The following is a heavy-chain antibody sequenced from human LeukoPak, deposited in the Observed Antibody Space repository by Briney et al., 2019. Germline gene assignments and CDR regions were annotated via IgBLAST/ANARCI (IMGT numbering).Heavy chain of an antibody. CDR2: ISGSGGST. CDR3: AKVWFGVYYYDSSGYYSTLDY. CDR1: GFTFSSYA. V-gene: IGHV3-23*01. J-gene: IGHJ4*02. Sequence: GGSLRLSCAASGFTFSSYAMSWVRQAPGKGLEWVSAISGSGGSTYYADSVKGRFTISRDNSKNTLYLQMNSLRAEDTAVYYCAKVWFGVYYYDSSGYYSTLDYWGQGTLVTVSS. D-gene: IGHD3-22*01.